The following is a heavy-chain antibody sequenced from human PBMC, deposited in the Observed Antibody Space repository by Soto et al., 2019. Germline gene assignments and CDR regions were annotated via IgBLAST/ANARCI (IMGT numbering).Heavy chain of an antibody. J-gene: IGHJ5*02. D-gene: IGHD3-3*01. CDR3: ARERYDFWSGYYLAYNWFDP. CDR2: INPSGGST. V-gene: IGHV1-46*03. Sequence: QVQLVQSGAEVKKPGASVKVSCKASGYTFTSYYMHWVRQAPGQGLEWMGIINPSGGSTSYAQKFQVRVTMTRDTSTSTVYMELSSLRSEDTAVYYCARERYDFWSGYYLAYNWFDPWGQGTLVTVSS. CDR1: GYTFTSYY.